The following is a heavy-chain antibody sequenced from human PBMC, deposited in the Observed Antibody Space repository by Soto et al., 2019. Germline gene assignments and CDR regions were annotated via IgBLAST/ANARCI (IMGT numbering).Heavy chain of an antibody. CDR2: INHSGST. J-gene: IGHJ6*03. Sequence: SETLSLTCAVYGGSFSGYYWSWIRQPPGKGLEWIGEINHSGSTNYNPSLKSRVTISVDTSKNQFSLKLSSVTAADTAVYYCARGHYYDFWIGSRHYMDVWGKGTTVTVSS. V-gene: IGHV4-34*01. CDR1: GGSFSGYY. D-gene: IGHD3-3*01. CDR3: ARGHYYDFWIGSRHYMDV.